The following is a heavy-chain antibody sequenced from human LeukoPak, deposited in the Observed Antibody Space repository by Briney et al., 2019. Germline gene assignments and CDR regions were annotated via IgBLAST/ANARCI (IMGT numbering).Heavy chain of an antibody. CDR2: ISGDGGST. CDR3: AKDTIAVAGDYYYGTDV. Sequence: GGSLRLSCAASGFTFDDYAMHWVRQAPGKGLEWVSLISGDGGSTYYADSVKGRFTISRDNSKNSLYLQMNSLRTEDTALYYCAKDTIAVAGDYYYGTDVWGQGTTVTFSS. CDR1: GFTFDDYA. D-gene: IGHD6-19*01. V-gene: IGHV3-43*02. J-gene: IGHJ6*02.